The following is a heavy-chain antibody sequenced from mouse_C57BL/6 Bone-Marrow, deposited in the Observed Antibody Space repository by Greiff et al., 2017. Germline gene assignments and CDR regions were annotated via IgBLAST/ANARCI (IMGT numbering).Heavy chain of an antibody. D-gene: IGHD1-1*01. J-gene: IGHJ2*01. CDR1: GYTFTSYW. CDR2: IHPNSGST. V-gene: IGHV1-64*01. CDR3: AREDYGSSYEVGY. Sequence: QVQLQQPGAELVKPGASVKLSCKASGYTFTSYWMHWVKQRPGQGLEWIGMIHPNSGSTNYNEKFKSKATLTVDKSSSTAYMQLSSLTSEDSAVYYCAREDYGSSYEVGYWGQGTTLTVSS.